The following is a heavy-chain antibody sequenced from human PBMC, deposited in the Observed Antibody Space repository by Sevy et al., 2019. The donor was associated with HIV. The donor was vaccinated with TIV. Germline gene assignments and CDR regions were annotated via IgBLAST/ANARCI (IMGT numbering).Heavy chain of an antibody. V-gene: IGHV4-31*11. D-gene: IGHD2-2*01. J-gene: IGHJ6*02. Sequence: LSLTCAVSGGSISSGGYYWSWIRQHPGKGLEWIGYIYYSGSTYYNPSLKSRVTISVDTSKNQFSLKLSSVTAADTAVYYCARSDIVVVPAAQSHYYYGMDVWGQGTTVTVSS. CDR3: ARSDIVVVPAAQSHYYYGMDV. CDR2: IYYSGST. CDR1: GGSISSGGYY.